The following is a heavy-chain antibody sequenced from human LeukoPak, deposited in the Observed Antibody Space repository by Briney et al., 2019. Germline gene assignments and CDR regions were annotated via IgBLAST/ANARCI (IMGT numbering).Heavy chain of an antibody. J-gene: IGHJ4*02. CDR1: GFTFSSYG. CDR2: IWYDGSNK. V-gene: IGHV3-33*01. D-gene: IGHD6-19*01. CDR3: ARGYSTGWYYFDN. Sequence: GGSLRLSCAASGFTFSSYGMHWVRQAPSKGLEWVAVIWYDGSNKYYADSVKGRFTISRDNSKNTLYLQMNSLRAEDTAVYYCARGYSTGWYYFDNWGQGTLVTVSS.